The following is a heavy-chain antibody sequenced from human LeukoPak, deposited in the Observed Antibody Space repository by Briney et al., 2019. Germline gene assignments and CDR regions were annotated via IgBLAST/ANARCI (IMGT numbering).Heavy chain of an antibody. V-gene: IGHV4-34*01. D-gene: IGHD2-15*01. J-gene: IGHJ6*02. CDR1: GGSFSGYY. CDR3: ARGRYCSGGSCYSVPYYYYYGMDV. Sequence: PSETLSLTCAVYGGSFSGYYWSWIRQPPGKGLEWIGEINHSGSTNYNPSLKSRVTISVDTSKNQFSLQLNSVTPEDTAVYYCARGRYCSGGSCYSVPYYYYYGMDVWGQGTTVTVSS. CDR2: INHSGST.